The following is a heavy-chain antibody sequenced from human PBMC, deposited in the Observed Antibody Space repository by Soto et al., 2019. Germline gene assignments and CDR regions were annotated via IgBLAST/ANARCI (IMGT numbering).Heavy chain of an antibody. D-gene: IGHD4-17*01. J-gene: IGHJ2*01. CDR2: ISGSGGST. CDR1: GFTFSIYA. V-gene: IGHV3-23*01. CDR3: ARRTVGWYFDL. Sequence: EVQLLESGGGLVQPGGSLRLSCAASGFTFSIYAMNWVRQAPGKGLEWVSVISGSGGSTYYADSVKGRFTISRDNSESTLYLQMTSLMAGDTAVYYCARRTVGWYFDLWGRGTLVTVSS.